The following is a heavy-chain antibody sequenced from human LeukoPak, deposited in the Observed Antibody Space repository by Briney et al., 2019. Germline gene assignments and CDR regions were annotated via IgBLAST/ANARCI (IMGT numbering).Heavy chain of an antibody. CDR2: INHSGST. V-gene: IGHV4-39*07. D-gene: IGHD3-22*01. J-gene: IGHJ1*01. CDR1: GGSISSSSYY. CDR3: ARRGTYYYDSSGYYAPRTTPQKYFQH. Sequence: SETLSLTCTVSGGSISSSSYYWSWIRQPPGKGLEWIGEINHSGSTNYNPSLKSRVTISVDTSKNQFSLKLSSVTAADTAVYYCARRGTYYYDSSGYYAPRTTPQKYFQHWGQGTLVAVSS.